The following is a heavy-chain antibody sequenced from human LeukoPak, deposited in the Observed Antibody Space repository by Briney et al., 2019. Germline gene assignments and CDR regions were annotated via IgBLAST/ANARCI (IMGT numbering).Heavy chain of an antibody. V-gene: IGHV3-30*18. CDR3: AKLPSTAVLPHDF. J-gene: IGHJ4*02. CDR2: ISNDGSNK. Sequence: GGSLRLSCAASGITFSSYAMHWVRQAPGKGLEWVAVISNDGSNKYYANSVKGRFTISRDNSKNTLYLQMNSLRTEDTAVYYCAKLPSTAVLPHDFWGQGTLVTVSS. CDR1: GITFSSYA. D-gene: IGHD5-18*01.